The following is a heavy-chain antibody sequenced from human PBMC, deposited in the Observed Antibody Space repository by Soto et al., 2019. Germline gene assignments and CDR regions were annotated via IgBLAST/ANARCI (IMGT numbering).Heavy chain of an antibody. CDR1: GYTFASYY. D-gene: IGHD6-19*01. CDR3: ARPNFSSGWVVSYDY. CDR2: INPSGGST. V-gene: IGHV1-46*01. Sequence: ASVKVSCKASGYTFASYYMHWVRQAPGQGLEWMGIINPSGGSTSYAQKFQGRVTMTRDTSTSTVYMELSSLRSEDAAVYYCARPNFSSGWVVSYDYWGQGTLVTVSS. J-gene: IGHJ4*02.